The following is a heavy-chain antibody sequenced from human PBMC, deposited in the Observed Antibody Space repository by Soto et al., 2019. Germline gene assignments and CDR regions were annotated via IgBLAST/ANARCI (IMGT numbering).Heavy chain of an antibody. CDR2: INHSGTT. D-gene: IGHD6-19*01. V-gene: IGHV4-38-2*01. Sequence: SETLSLTCDVSGFSISSGYYWGWIRQPPKKGLEWIGSINHSGTTSYNPSLKSRVTILVDTSKSQFSLKLNSVTAADTAIYYCARHWRVEAVPGTFWFDPWGQGTQVTVSS. J-gene: IGHJ5*02. CDR1: GFSISSGYY. CDR3: ARHWRVEAVPGTFWFDP.